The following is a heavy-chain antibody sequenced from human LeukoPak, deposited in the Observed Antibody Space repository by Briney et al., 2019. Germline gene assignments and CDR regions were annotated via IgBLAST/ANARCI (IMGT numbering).Heavy chain of an antibody. CDR3: ARDLEPHLYYGMDV. Sequence: SETLSLTCAVYGGSFTGYYWTWVRQPPGKGLEWIGEINQSGSTNYNPSLKSRVTISVDTSKSQFSLKVRSVPAADTGVDYCARDLEPHLYYGMDVWGQGTTVTVSS. CDR2: INQSGST. D-gene: IGHD1-1*01. CDR1: GGSFTGYY. V-gene: IGHV4-34*01. J-gene: IGHJ6*02.